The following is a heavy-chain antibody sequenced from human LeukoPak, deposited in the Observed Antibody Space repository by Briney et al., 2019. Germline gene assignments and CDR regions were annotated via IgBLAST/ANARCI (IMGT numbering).Heavy chain of an antibody. V-gene: IGHV3-21*01. CDR1: GFTFSSYS. D-gene: IGHD1-7*01. CDR3: ARGGTRKNAFDI. CDR2: ISSSSSYI. J-gene: IGHJ3*02. Sequence: GGSLRLSCAASGFTFSSYSMTWVRQAPGKGLEWVSSISSSSSYIYYADSVKGRFTISRDNAKNSLYLQMNSLRGEDTAVYYCARGGTRKNAFDIWGQGTMVTVSS.